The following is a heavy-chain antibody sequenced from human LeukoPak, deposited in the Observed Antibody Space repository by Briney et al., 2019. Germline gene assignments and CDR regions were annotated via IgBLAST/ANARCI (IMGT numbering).Heavy chain of an antibody. CDR1: GYTFTGYY. J-gene: IGHJ4*02. CDR3: ARAVWGQYVPGIAVAGSFDY. V-gene: IGHV1-2*06. D-gene: IGHD6-19*01. CDR2: INPNSGGT. Sequence: ASVKVSCKASGYTFTGYYMHWVRQAPGQGLEWMGRINPNSGGTNYAQKFQGRITMTRDTSISTAYMELSRLRSGDTAVYYCARAVWGQYVPGIAVAGSFDYWGQGTLVTVSS.